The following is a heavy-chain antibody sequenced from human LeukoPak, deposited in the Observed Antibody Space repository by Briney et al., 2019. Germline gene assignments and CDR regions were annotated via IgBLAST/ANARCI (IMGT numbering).Heavy chain of an antibody. Sequence: PGGSLRLSCVASGFTFRSHGMHWVRQAPSKGLEWVAVIWYGGSNEYFADSVKGRFTISRDNSKNILYLQMNSLRAEDTAVYYCARDIASTRMDVWGQGTTVSVSS. CDR2: IWYGGSNE. J-gene: IGHJ6*02. CDR1: GFTFRSHG. CDR3: ARDIASTRMDV. D-gene: IGHD2-15*01. V-gene: IGHV3-33*01.